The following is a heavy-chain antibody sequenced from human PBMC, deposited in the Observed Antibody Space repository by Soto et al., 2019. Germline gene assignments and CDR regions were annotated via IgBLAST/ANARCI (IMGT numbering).Heavy chain of an antibody. Sequence: EVQLLESGGGLVQPGGSLRLSCAASGFTFSSYAMSWVRQAPGKGLEWVSAISGSGGSTYYADPVKGRFTISRDNSKDTLYLQMNSLRAEDTAVYYCAKVVAFPVGENWFDPWGQGTLVTVSS. V-gene: IGHV3-23*01. CDR3: AKVVAFPVGENWFDP. J-gene: IGHJ5*02. D-gene: IGHD5-12*01. CDR2: ISGSGGST. CDR1: GFTFSSYA.